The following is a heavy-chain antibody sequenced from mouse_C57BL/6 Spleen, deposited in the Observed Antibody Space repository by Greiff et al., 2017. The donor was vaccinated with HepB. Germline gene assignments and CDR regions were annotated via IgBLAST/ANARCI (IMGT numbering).Heavy chain of an antibody. V-gene: IGHV1-59*01. J-gene: IGHJ4*01. CDR2: IDPSDSYT. CDR1: GYTFTSYW. D-gene: IGHD1-1*01. Sequence: QVQLQQPGAELVRPGTSVKLSCKASGYTFTSYWMHWVKQRPGQGLEWIGVIDPSDSYTNYNQKFKGKATLTVDTSSSTAYMQLSSLTSEDSAVYYCARGFTTVVARTGTDYAMDYWGQGTSVTVSS. CDR3: ARGFTTVVARTGTDYAMDY.